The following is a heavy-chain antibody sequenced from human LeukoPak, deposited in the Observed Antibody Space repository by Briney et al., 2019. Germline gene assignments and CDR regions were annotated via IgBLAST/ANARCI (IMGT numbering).Heavy chain of an antibody. J-gene: IGHJ6*03. D-gene: IGHD5-18*01. Sequence: ASVKVSCKASGYTFTSYGISWVGQAPGQGLEWMGWSSAYNGNTNYAQKLQGRVTMTTDTSTSTAYMELRSLRSDDTAVYYCARVERIQLDYYYYYMDVWGKGTTVTVSS. CDR2: SSAYNGNT. CDR1: GYTFTSYG. CDR3: ARVERIQLDYYYYYMDV. V-gene: IGHV1-18*01.